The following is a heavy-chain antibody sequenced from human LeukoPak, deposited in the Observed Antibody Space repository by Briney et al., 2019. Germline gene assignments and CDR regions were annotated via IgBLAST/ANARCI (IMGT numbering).Heavy chain of an antibody. D-gene: IGHD3-10*01. V-gene: IGHV3-49*04. Sequence: GGSLRLSCTGSGFAFADYAMSWVRQAPGMGLEWIGFIRSKTFGGTTEYAASVKGGCTISRDDSRSIAYLQMNTLKTEDTAVYYCTGHLSISNYGLDWGQGTLVTVSS. CDR2: IRSKTFGGTT. CDR3: TGHLSISNYGLD. J-gene: IGHJ4*02. CDR1: GFAFADYA.